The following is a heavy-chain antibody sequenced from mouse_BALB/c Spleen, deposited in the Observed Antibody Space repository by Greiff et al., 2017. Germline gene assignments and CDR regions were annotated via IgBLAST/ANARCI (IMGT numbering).Heavy chain of an antibody. CDR3: ARSSDGYSFFAY. CDR2: ISSVSSTI. V-gene: IGHV5-17*02. CDR1: GFTFSSFG. Sequence: EVKLMESGGGLVQPGGSRKLSCAASGFTFSSFGMHWVRQAPEKGLEWVAYISSVSSTIYYADTVKGRFTISRDNPKNTLFLQMTSLRSEDTAMYYCARSSDGYSFFAYWGQGTLVTVSA. D-gene: IGHD2-3*01. J-gene: IGHJ3*01.